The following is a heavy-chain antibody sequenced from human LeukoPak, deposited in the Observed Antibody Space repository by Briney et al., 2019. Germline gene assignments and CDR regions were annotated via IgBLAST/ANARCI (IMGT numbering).Heavy chain of an antibody. CDR2: ISSSGSPI. CDR3: ARGYRHTAMFLDY. CDR1: GFTFSSYE. D-gene: IGHD5-18*01. J-gene: IGHJ4*02. Sequence: QPGGSLRLSCAASGFTFSSYEMNWVRQAPGEGLEWISCISSSGSPIYYADSVKGRFTISRDNAKNSLYLQMNSLRAEDTAVYYCARGYRHTAMFLDYWGQGTQVTVSS. V-gene: IGHV3-48*03.